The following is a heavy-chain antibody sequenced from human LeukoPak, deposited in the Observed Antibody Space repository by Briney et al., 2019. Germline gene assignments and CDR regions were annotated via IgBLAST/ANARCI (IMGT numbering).Heavy chain of an antibody. Sequence: GASLKISCKGSGYSFTSHWIGWVRQMPGKGLEWMGIFYPGDSETRYSPSFQGQVTISADKSISTAYLQWSSLKASDTAMYYCARRYYYDSSGYYLAHDAFDIWGQGTMVTVSS. J-gene: IGHJ3*02. CDR1: GYSFTSHW. D-gene: IGHD3-22*01. CDR3: ARRYYYDSSGYYLAHDAFDI. CDR2: FYPGDSET. V-gene: IGHV5-51*01.